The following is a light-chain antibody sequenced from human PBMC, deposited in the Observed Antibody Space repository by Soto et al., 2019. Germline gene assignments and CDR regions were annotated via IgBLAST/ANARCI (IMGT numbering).Light chain of an antibody. CDR2: EAS. Sequence: IPLTQSPFSLSASVGDRVTITCRASHSLIKWLAWYQQKPGKAPKLLIYEASTLQSGVPSRFSGSGFGTEFTLTISSLQPDDLGTYYCQQYNTFLTFGGGTKVDIK. CDR3: QQYNTFLT. V-gene: IGKV1-5*03. J-gene: IGKJ4*01. CDR1: HSLIKW.